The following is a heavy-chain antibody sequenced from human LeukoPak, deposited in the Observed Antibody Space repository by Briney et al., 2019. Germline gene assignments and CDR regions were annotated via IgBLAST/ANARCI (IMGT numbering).Heavy chain of an antibody. CDR2: IYYSGST. D-gene: IGHD6-19*01. CDR1: GGSISSYY. Sequence: SETLSLTCTVSGGSISSYYWSWIRQPPGKGLEWIGYIYYSGSTNYNPSLKSRVTISVDTSKNQFSLKLSSVTAADTAVYYCAREIAVGGLDYWGQGTLVTVSS. V-gene: IGHV4-59*12. J-gene: IGHJ4*02. CDR3: AREIAVGGLDY.